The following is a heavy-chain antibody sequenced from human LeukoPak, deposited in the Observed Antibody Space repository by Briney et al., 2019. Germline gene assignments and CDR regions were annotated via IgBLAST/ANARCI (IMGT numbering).Heavy chain of an antibody. Sequence: ASVTVSCKASGYNFNIYGITWVRQAPGQGLEWMGWISASNGQTNYAQKFQGRVSMTTDTSTTTAYMELRSLRSDDTAVYYCAREALALYYYDSSGPYYFDYWGQGTLVTVSS. D-gene: IGHD3-22*01. CDR2: ISASNGQT. V-gene: IGHV1-18*01. CDR1: GYNFNIYG. CDR3: AREALALYYYDSSGPYYFDY. J-gene: IGHJ4*02.